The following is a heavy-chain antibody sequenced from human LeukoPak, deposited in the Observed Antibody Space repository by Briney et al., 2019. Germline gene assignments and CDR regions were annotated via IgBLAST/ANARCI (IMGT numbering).Heavy chain of an antibody. CDR2: INPNSGGT. J-gene: IGHJ5*02. CDR1: GYTFTGYY. Sequence: ASVKVSCKASGYTFTGYYMHWVRPAPGQGLEWMGWINPNSGGTNYAQKFQGRVTMTRDTSISTAYMELSRLRSDDTAVYYCARLRGYGIWFDPWGQGTLVTVSS. V-gene: IGHV1-2*02. D-gene: IGHD1-1*01. CDR3: ARLRGYGIWFDP.